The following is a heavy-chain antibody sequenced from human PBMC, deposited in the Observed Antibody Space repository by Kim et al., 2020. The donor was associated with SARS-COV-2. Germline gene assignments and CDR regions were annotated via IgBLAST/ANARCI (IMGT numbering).Heavy chain of an antibody. V-gene: IGHV3-48*04. CDR3: VRDYEWAFDF. J-gene: IGHJ3*01. CDR2: IRFNR. CDR1: GFKFTDYS. Sequence: GGSLRLSCAASGFKFTDYSFNWVRQAPGKGLEWISYIRFNREYADSVKGRFTMSRDDATNSVFLQMNDLTVEDTARYFCVRDYEWAFDFWGQGKMVTVSP. D-gene: IGHD3-9*01.